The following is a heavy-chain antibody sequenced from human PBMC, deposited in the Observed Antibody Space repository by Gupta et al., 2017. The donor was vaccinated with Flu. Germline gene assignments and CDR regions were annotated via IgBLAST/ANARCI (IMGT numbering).Heavy chain of an antibody. Sequence: GFIFSDYYMSWGSQARGRGLEWLSYIGNRGKDIHYAESVKGRCTISRDKAKNSMYLKMNSLTVGETAMYYCARTARVGDRWGQGTLVTVSA. J-gene: IGHJ5*02. CDR2: IGNRGKDI. V-gene: IGHV3-11*01. CDR1: GFIFSDYY. CDR3: ARTARVGDR.